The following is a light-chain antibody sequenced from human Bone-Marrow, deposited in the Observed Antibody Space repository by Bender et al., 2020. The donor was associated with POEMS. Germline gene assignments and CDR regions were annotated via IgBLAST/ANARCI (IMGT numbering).Light chain of an antibody. J-gene: IGLJ1*01. CDR3: CSFAGSSGFV. Sequence: QPVLTQPPSVSGSPGQSVTISCTGTSSDVGGYNYVSWYQQHPGKAPKLMIYEVSRRPSGVSNRFSGSKSGNTASLTISGLQAEDEADYHCCSFAGSSGFVFGTGTKVTVL. CDR1: SSDVGGYNY. V-gene: IGLV2-23*02. CDR2: EVS.